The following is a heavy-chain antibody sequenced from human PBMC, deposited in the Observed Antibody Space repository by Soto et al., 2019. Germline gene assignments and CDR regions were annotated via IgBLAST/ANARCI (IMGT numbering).Heavy chain of an antibody. Sequence: GSLRLSCAASGFTFSSYGMHWVRQAPGKGLEWVAVIWYDGSNKYYADSVKGRFTISRDNSKNTLYLQMNSLRAEDTAVYYCARVRRTSCYNRCGMDVWGQGTTVTVSS. CDR3: ARVRRTSCYNRCGMDV. D-gene: IGHD2-2*02. CDR2: IWYDGSNK. V-gene: IGHV3-33*01. CDR1: GFTFSSYG. J-gene: IGHJ6*02.